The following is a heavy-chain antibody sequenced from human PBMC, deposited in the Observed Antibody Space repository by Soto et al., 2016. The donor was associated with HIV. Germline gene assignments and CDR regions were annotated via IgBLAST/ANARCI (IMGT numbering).Heavy chain of an antibody. J-gene: IGHJ4*02. CDR1: GYTFSGYY. D-gene: IGHD2-15*01. Sequence: QVQLVQSGAEVKKPGASVKVSCKASGYTFSGYYMHWVRQAPGQGLEWMGWILPNTGGTKYAQNLQGRVTMTSDTSISTAYMELSRLTSDDTAVYYCARDLCTGGSCYLDYWGQGTLVTVSS. CDR2: ILPNTGGT. V-gene: IGHV1-2*02. CDR3: ARDLCTGGSCYLDY.